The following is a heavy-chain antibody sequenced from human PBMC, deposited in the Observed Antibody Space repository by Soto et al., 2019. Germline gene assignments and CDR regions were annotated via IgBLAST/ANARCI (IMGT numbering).Heavy chain of an antibody. Sequence: EVQLVESGGGLVQPGGSLRLSCVASGFTFSNYWMSWVRQAPGKGLEWVANMKKDGSQNYYVDSVKGRFTISRDNARNSLYLQMNSLRVEVTAVYYCARDWFAAWGQGTLVTVSS. V-gene: IGHV3-7*01. J-gene: IGHJ5*02. CDR3: ARDWFAA. CDR2: MKKDGSQN. CDR1: GFTFSNYW.